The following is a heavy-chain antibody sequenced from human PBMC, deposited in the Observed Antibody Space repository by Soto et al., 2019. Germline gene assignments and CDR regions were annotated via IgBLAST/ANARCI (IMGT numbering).Heavy chain of an antibody. CDR3: ARGRGDTAMAWYY. D-gene: IGHD5-18*01. Sequence: SETLSLTCTVSGDSISSYYWSWIRQPPGKGLEWIGYIYYSGSTNYNPSLKSRVTISVDTSKNQFSLKPSSVTAADTAVYYCARGRGDTAMAWYYWGQGTLVTVSS. J-gene: IGHJ4*02. CDR2: IYYSGST. V-gene: IGHV4-59*01. CDR1: GDSISSYY.